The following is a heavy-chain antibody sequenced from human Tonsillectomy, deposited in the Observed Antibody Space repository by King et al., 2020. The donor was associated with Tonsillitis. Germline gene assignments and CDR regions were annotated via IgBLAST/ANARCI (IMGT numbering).Heavy chain of an antibody. J-gene: IGHJ4*02. CDR2: TSGSGDKT. V-gene: IGHV3-23*04. Sequence: DVQLVESGGGLVQPGGSLRLSCAVSGFTFSTYAMTWVRQAPGKGLEWISGTSGSGDKTYYADSVKGRLTISRDNSKNTLYLQMNSLRAEDTARYYCAKEIKGGWVLGYWGQGALVTVSS. CDR1: GFTFSTYA. D-gene: IGHD6-19*01. CDR3: AKEIKGGWVLGY.